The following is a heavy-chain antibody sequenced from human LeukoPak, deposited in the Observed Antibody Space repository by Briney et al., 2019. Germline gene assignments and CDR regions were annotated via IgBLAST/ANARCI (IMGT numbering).Heavy chain of an antibody. CDR2: ISWNSGSL. V-gene: IGHV3-9*03. J-gene: IGHJ4*02. CDR3: AKDSSPGYCSGSTCYYGYYFDY. D-gene: IGHD2-15*01. Sequence: GGSLRLSCAASGFTFDDYAMHWVRQAPGKGLEWVSGISWNSGSLGYADSVKGRFTISRDNAKNSLYLQMNSLTAEDMALYYCAKDSSPGYCSGSTCYYGYYFDYWGQGTLVTVSS. CDR1: GFTFDDYA.